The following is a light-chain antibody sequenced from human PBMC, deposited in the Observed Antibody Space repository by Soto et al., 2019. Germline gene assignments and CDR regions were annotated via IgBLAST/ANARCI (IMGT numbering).Light chain of an antibody. V-gene: IGLV2-14*03. Sequence: QSVLTQPASVSGSPGQSITISCTGTSSDVGGYKYVSWYQQYPGKVPKLMIYHVTYRPSGVSNRYSGSKSGNSASLTISGLQADDEADYYCCSLTTSHTYVFGSGTKVTVL. CDR3: CSLTTSHTYV. CDR2: HVT. CDR1: SSDVGGYKY. J-gene: IGLJ1*01.